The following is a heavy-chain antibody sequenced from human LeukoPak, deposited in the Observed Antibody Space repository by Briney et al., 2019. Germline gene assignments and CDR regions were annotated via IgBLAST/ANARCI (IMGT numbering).Heavy chain of an antibody. D-gene: IGHD1-26*01. J-gene: IGHJ3*02. V-gene: IGHV1-2*02. CDR3: ARAGTIIRSLWGQGATSPDAFDI. Sequence: GASVKVSCKASVYTFTGYYMHWVRQAPGQRLEWMGWINPNSGGTNYAQKFQGRVTMTRDTSISTAYMELSRLRSDDTAVYYCARAGTIIRSLWGQGATSPDAFDIWGQGTMVTVSS. CDR2: INPNSGGT. CDR1: VYTFTGYY.